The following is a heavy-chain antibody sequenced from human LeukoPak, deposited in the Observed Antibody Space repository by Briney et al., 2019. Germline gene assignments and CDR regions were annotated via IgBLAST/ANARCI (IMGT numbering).Heavy chain of an antibody. D-gene: IGHD3-10*02. CDR2: ISSSGSTI. V-gene: IGHV3-48*03. CDR1: GFTFSSYE. J-gene: IGHJ6*04. Sequence: GGSLRLSCAASGFTFSSYEMNWVRQAPGKGLEWVSYISSSGSTIYYADSVKGRFTISRDNAKNSRYLQMNSLRAEDTAVYYCAELGITMIGGVWGKGTTVTISS. CDR3: AELGITMIGGV.